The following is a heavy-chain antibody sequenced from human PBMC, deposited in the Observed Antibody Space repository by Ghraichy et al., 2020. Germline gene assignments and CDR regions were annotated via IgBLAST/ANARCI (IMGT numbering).Heavy chain of an antibody. CDR3: AREDYPYNWNYGS. Sequence: GWSLRLSCAASGFTFSSYWMSWVRQAPGKGLEWVANIKQDGSEKYYVDSVKGRFTISRDNAKNSLYLQMNSLRAEDTAVYYCAREDYPYNWNYGSWGQGTLVTVSS. CDR1: GFTFSSYW. J-gene: IGHJ4*02. CDR2: IKQDGSEK. V-gene: IGHV3-7*01. D-gene: IGHD1-7*01.